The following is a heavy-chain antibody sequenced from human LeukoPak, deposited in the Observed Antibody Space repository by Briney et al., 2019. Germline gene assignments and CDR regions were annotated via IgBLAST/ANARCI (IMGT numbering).Heavy chain of an antibody. CDR2: INSDGSST. D-gene: IGHD6-13*01. CDR1: GFTFSSYW. Sequence: GGSLRLSCAASGFTFSSYWMHWVRQAPGKGLVWVSRINSDGSSTSYADSVKGRFTISRDNAKNSLYLQMSSLRAEDTAVYYCAREGMRRYSREVDYWGQGTLVTVSS. CDR3: AREGMRRYSREVDY. J-gene: IGHJ4*02. V-gene: IGHV3-74*01.